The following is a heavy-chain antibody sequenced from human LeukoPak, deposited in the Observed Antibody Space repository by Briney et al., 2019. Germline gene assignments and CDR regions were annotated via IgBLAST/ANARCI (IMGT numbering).Heavy chain of an antibody. D-gene: IGHD3-22*01. CDR1: GFTFSTYA. CDR2: ISGSSSYI. CDR3: ARDQDDSSGYYYPEYFQH. Sequence: PGGSLRLSCAASGFTFSTYAMSWVRQAAGKGLEWVSLISGSSSYIYYADSVKGRFTISRDNAKNSLYLQMNSLRAEDTAVYYCARDQDDSSGYYYPEYFQHWGQGTLVTVSS. J-gene: IGHJ1*01. V-gene: IGHV3-21*01.